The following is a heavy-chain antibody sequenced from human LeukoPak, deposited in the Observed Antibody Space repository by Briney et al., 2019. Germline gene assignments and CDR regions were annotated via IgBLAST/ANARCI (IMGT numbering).Heavy chain of an antibody. D-gene: IGHD3-10*01. CDR2: ISAYNGNT. V-gene: IGHV1-18*01. CDR1: GYTFTSYG. Sequence: ASVKVSCKASGYTFTSYGISWVRQAPGQGLEWMGWISAYNGNTNYAQKLQGRVTITTDTSTSTAYMELRSLRSDDTAVYYCARYDYGSGSWWGSLYYFDYWGQGTLVTVSS. CDR3: ARYDYGSGSWWGSLYYFDY. J-gene: IGHJ4*02.